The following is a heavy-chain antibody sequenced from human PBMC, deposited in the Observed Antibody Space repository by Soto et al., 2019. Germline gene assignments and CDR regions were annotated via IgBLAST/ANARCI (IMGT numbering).Heavy chain of an antibody. CDR1: GFTFSNYW. CDR3: ASVAI. J-gene: IGHJ4*02. CDR2: IKQDGTEK. Sequence: EVQLVESGGGLVQPGGSLRLSCAASGFTFSNYWMSWVRQAPGKGLEWVANIKQDGTEKNYVDSVRGRFTISRDNAKNSLDLHMNSLTAEVTAVYYCASVAIWGQGTLVSVSS. D-gene: IGHD5-12*01. V-gene: IGHV3-7*01.